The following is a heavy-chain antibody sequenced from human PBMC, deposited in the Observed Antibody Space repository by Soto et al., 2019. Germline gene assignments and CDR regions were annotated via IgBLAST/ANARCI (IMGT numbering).Heavy chain of an antibody. CDR2: SAYNGNT. D-gene: IGHD3-10*01. Sequence: ASVKVSCKASGYTFSSYHINCVRQAPGQGLEWISAYNGNTNYAQKLQGRVTMTTDTSISTAYMELSSLRSEDTAVYYCAVGSNYYGSGTPGYWGQGTLVTVSS. CDR1: GYTFSSYH. CDR3: AVGSNYYGSGTPGY. V-gene: IGHV1-18*01. J-gene: IGHJ4*02.